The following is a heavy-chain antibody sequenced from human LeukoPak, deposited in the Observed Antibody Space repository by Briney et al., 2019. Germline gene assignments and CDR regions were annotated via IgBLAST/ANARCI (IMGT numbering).Heavy chain of an antibody. Sequence: QSGGSLRLSCAASGFTVSSIHMSWVRQAPGKGLEGVSVIFSGGSTYYTDSVKGRFTISRDNSKNTLYLQMNSLRAEDTAIYYCARAQTRAFDIWGQGTMVTVSS. J-gene: IGHJ3*02. CDR2: IFSGGST. CDR1: GFTVSSIH. V-gene: IGHV3-53*01. CDR3: ARAQTRAFDI.